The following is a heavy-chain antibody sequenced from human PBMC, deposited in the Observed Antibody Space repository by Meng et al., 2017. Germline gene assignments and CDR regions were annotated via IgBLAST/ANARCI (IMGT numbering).Heavy chain of an antibody. D-gene: IGHD3-22*01. CDR2: IYWDDDK. J-gene: IGHJ4*02. CDR3: AHSPYDETSGVFYFGY. Sequence: QIHLKGSCPTPVQTTPTPPLACTFSGFLPSTSGVGVGWIRQPPGKALEWLALIYWDDDKRYSPSLKTRVTITKDTSKNQVVLTMTNMDPVDTGTYYCAHSPYDETSGVFYFGYWGQGTLVTVSS. V-gene: IGHV2-5*02. CDR1: GFLPSTSGVG.